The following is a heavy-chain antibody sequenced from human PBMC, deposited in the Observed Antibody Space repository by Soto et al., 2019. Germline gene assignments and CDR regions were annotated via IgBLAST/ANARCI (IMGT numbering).Heavy chain of an antibody. CDR3: TRGGNYYFDY. V-gene: IGHV3-74*01. Sequence: EVQLLEAGGGLVQPGGSLRLSCAASGFTFSTFWIHLVRQAPGKGLVWVSGINGDGGTINYADSVKGRFTISRDNAKNTVYLQMNSLSADDTAVYYCTRGGNYYFDYWGQGTLVTVSS. D-gene: IGHD1-7*01. CDR1: GFTFSTFW. CDR2: INGDGGTI. J-gene: IGHJ4*02.